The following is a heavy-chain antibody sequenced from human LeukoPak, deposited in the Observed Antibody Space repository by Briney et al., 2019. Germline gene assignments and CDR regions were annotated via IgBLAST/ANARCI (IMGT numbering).Heavy chain of an antibody. CDR2: INHSGST. D-gene: IGHD6-13*01. J-gene: IGHJ5*02. CDR3: ARSIAQYNWFDP. Sequence: PSETLSLTCTVSGGSANSGSYYWSWIRQPPGKGLEWIGEINHSGSTNYNPSLKSRVTISVDTSKNQFSLKLSSVTAADTAVYYCARSIAQYNWFDPWGQGTLVTVSS. V-gene: IGHV4-61*01. CDR1: GGSANSGSYY.